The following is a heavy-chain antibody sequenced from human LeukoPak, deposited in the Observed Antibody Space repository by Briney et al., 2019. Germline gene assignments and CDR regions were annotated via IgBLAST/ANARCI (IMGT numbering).Heavy chain of an antibody. V-gene: IGHV3-30*03. J-gene: IGHJ5*01. CDR3: ARESDSSGWYDS. D-gene: IGHD3-22*01. CDR1: GFTFSSYG. Sequence: GRSLRLSCAAPGFTFSSYGMHWVRRAPGKGLEWVAVISYDGSNKYYADSVKGRFTISRDNSKNSLYLQMSSLRSEDTALYYCARESDSSGWYDSWGQGTLVTVSS. CDR2: ISYDGSNK.